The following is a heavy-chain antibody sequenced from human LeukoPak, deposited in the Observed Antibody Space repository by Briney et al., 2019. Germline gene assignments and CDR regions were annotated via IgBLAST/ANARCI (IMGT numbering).Heavy chain of an antibody. CDR2: TYYRSKWYN. CDR3: ARDSAHDAFDI. CDR1: GDSVSSNSAA. Sequence: SQTLSLTCAISGDSVSSNSAAWNWIRQSQSKALEWLGRTYYRSKWYNDYAVSVKSRITINPDTSKNQFSLQLNSVTPEDTAVYYCARDSAHDAFDIWGQGTMVTVSS. V-gene: IGHV6-1*01. J-gene: IGHJ3*02.